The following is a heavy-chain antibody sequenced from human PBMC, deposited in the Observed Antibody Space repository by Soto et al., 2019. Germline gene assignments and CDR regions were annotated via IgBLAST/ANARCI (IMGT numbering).Heavy chain of an antibody. Sequence: GGSLRLSCAASGFTFSSYSMNWVRQAPGKGLEWVSSISSSSYIYYADSVKGRFTISRDNAKNSLYLQMNSLRAEATAVYYCAIGLVGYCSSTSCYYGCLSEFNNWFVPVYPETLITVFS. CDR2: ISSSSYI. CDR3: AIGLVGYCSSTSCYYGCLSEFNNWFVP. J-gene: IGHJ5*01. D-gene: IGHD2-2*01. CDR1: GFTFSSYS. V-gene: IGHV3-21*01.